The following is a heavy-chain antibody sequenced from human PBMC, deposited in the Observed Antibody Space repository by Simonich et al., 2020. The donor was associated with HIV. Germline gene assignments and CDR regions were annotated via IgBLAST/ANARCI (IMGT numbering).Heavy chain of an antibody. CDR1: GGTFSSYA. J-gene: IGHJ4*02. V-gene: IGHV1-69*10. CDR3: ARLRGKQERHGGFDY. D-gene: IGHD1-1*01. Sequence: QVQLVQSGAEVKKPGASVKVSCKASGGTFSSYAISWVRQAPGQGLGWKGGIIPILGIANYAQKFQGRVTITADKSTSTAYMELSSLRSEDTAVYYCARLRGKQERHGGFDYWGQGTLVTVSS. CDR2: IIPILGIA.